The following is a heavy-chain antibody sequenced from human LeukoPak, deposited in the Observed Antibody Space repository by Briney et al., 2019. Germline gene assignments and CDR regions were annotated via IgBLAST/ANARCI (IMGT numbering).Heavy chain of an antibody. D-gene: IGHD2-21*02. J-gene: IGHJ4*02. CDR2: ISPDGSTT. V-gene: IGHV3-74*03. CDR1: QFTFKNYW. CDR3: ATAWSY. Sequence: PGGSLRLSCVASQFTFKNYWMHWVRQAPGRGLEWLSFISPDGSTTTYADSVRARFTISRDNAKNTLYLQMNSLRGEDTAVYFCATAWSYWGQGTLVTVSS.